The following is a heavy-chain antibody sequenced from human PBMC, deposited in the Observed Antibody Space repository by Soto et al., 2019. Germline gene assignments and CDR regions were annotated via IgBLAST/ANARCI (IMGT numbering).Heavy chain of an antibody. D-gene: IGHD3-22*01. Sequence: SVKVSCKASGDTFSSYAISWVRQAPGQGLEWMGGIIPIFGTANYAQKFQGRVTITADESTSTAYMELSSLRSEDTAVYYCARDGSGYRSRASPMDVWGQGTTVTVSS. J-gene: IGHJ6*02. V-gene: IGHV1-69*13. CDR3: ARDGSGYRSRASPMDV. CDR2: IIPIFGTA. CDR1: GDTFSSYA.